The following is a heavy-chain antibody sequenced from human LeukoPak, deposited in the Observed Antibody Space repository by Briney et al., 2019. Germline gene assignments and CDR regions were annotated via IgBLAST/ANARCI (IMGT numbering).Heavy chain of an antibody. J-gene: IGHJ5*02. CDR3: ARAPLKYCSSTSCYPAHNWFDP. Sequence: PSETLSLTCAVYGGSFSGYYWSWIRQPPGKGLEWIGEINHSGSTNYNPSLKSRVTISVDTSKNLFSLKLSSVTAADTAVYYCARAPLKYCSSTSCYPAHNWFDPWGQGTLVTVSS. CDR1: GGSFSGYY. D-gene: IGHD2-2*01. CDR2: INHSGST. V-gene: IGHV4-34*01.